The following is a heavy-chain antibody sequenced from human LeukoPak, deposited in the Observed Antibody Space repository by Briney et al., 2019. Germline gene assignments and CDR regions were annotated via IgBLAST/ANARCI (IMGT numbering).Heavy chain of an antibody. Sequence: PGRSLRLSCAASGFTFNNYGIHWVRQAPGKGLEWVALISYDGSNKYYADSVKGRFTISRDNSKNTLYLQMNSLRAEDTAVYYCAKGYYYDSDGYYQHFDYWGQGTLVTVSS. CDR1: GFTFNNYG. CDR3: AKGYYYDSDGYYQHFDY. J-gene: IGHJ4*02. V-gene: IGHV3-30*18. D-gene: IGHD3-22*01. CDR2: ISYDGSNK.